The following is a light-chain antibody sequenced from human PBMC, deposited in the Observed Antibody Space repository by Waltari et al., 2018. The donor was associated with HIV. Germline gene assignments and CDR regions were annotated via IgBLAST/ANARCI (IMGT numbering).Light chain of an antibody. CDR1: SGSIASDY. Sequence: NFILTQPHSVSESPGKTVTISCTRSSGSIASDYVQWYQQRLGSAPTVVIYDHRQRPSGVPDRFSGSIDSSSNSASLTSSGLRAEDEADYYCQSSYSNSQVFGGGTKLTVL. J-gene: IGLJ2*01. CDR2: DHR. V-gene: IGLV6-57*03. CDR3: QSSYSNSQV.